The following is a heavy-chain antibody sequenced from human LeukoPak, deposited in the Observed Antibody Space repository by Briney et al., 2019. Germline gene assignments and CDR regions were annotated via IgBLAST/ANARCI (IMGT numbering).Heavy chain of an antibody. CDR1: GFTFSSYG. D-gene: IGHD4-17*01. V-gene: IGHV3-30*18. J-gene: IGHJ4*02. Sequence: GGSLRLSCAASGFTFSSYGMHWVRQAPGKGLEWVAVISYDGSNKYYADSVKGRFTISRDNSKNTLYLQMNSLRAEDTAVYYCAKGPYGANLDYWGQGTLVTVSS. CDR3: AKGPYGANLDY. CDR2: ISYDGSNK.